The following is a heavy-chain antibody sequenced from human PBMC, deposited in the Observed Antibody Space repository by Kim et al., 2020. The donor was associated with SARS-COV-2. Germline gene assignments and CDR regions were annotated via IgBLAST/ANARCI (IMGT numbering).Heavy chain of an antibody. Sequence: SETLSLTCTVSGGSISSYYWSWIRQPAGKGLEWIGRIYTSGSTNYNPSLKSRVTMSVDTSKNQFSLKLSSVTAADTAVYYCARDKSEAAIYTHYYGMDVWGQGTTVTVSS. CDR1: GGSISSYY. CDR3: ARDKSEAAIYTHYYGMDV. CDR2: IYTSGST. V-gene: IGHV4-4*07. J-gene: IGHJ6*02. D-gene: IGHD2-2*02.